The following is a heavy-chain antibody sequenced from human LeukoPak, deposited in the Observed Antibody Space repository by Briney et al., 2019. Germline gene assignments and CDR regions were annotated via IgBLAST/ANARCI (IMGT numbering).Heavy chain of an antibody. J-gene: IGHJ5*02. CDR2: ISAYNGNT. CDR1: GYTFTSYG. Sequence: ASVKVSCKASGYTFTSYGISWVRQAPGQGLEWMGRISAYNGNTNYAQKLQGRVAMTTDTSTSTAYMELRSLRSDDTAVYYCARVIEQQLVPGWLDPWGQGTLVTVSS. D-gene: IGHD6-13*01. V-gene: IGHV1-18*01. CDR3: ARVIEQQLVPGWLDP.